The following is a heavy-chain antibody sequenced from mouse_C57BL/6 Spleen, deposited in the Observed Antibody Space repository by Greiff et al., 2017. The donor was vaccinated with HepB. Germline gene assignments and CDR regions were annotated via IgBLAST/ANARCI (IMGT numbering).Heavy chain of an antibody. CDR2: ISDGGSYT. J-gene: IGHJ4*01. CDR3: ASDGPLQGAMDY. CDR1: GFTFSSYA. V-gene: IGHV5-4*03. D-gene: IGHD2-3*01. Sequence: DVMLVESGGGLVKPGGSLKLSCAASGFTFSSYAMSWVRQTPEKRLEWVATISDGGSYTYYPDNVKGRFTISRDNAKNNLYLQRSHLKSEDTAMYYCASDGPLQGAMDYWGQGTSVTVSS.